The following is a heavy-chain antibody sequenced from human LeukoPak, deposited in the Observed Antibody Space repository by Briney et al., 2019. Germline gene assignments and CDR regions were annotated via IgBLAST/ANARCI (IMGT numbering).Heavy chain of an antibody. CDR3: ARVMGTVTTSIDY. CDR2: IYYSGST. Sequence: SETLSLTCTVSGGSISSSSYYWGWIRQPPGKGLEWIGSIYYSGSTYYNPSLKSRVTISVETSKNQFSLKLSSVTAADTAVYYCARVMGTVTTSIDYWGQGTLVTVSS. D-gene: IGHD4-17*01. J-gene: IGHJ4*02. CDR1: GGSISSSSYY. V-gene: IGHV4-39*07.